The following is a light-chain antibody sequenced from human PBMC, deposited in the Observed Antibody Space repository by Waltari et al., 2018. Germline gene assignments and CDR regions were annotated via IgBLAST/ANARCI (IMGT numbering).Light chain of an antibody. Sequence: QSALTQAASVSGSPGQTITISCSGSMNDIGSYDFVPWFRQHPGKAPTLLLYDVRNRPWGISNRFSGSKSGYTASLTISGLQAEDEADYYCSSYTTSSTWVFGGGTRVTVL. CDR2: DVR. V-gene: IGLV2-14*03. J-gene: IGLJ3*02. CDR1: MNDIGSYDF. CDR3: SSYTTSSTWV.